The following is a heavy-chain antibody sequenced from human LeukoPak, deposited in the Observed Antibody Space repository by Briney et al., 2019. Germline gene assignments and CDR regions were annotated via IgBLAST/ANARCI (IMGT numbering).Heavy chain of an antibody. V-gene: IGHV3-7*01. J-gene: IGHJ4*02. CDR2: IKHDASET. CDR3: ARPRVPDS. CDR1: GFTFSTSW. Sequence: GGSLRLSCAASGFTFSTSWMSWVRQAPGKGLEWVANIKHDASETNYVDSVKGRFTISRDNAKNPLYLQMNSLRAEDTAVYYCARPRVPDSWGQGTLVTVSS.